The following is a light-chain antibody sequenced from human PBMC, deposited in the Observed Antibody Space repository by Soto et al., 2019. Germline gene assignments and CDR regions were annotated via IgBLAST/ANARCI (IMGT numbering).Light chain of an antibody. CDR1: TSDVGRYDY. V-gene: IGLV2-14*01. CDR3: ASYTASTTLV. J-gene: IGLJ3*02. Sequence: QSALTQPASVSGSPGQSITISCTGTTSDVGRYDYVTWYQQHPGKAPKLLIYEVTSRPSGVSNRFSGSKSGNTASLSISGLQAEDEAVYYCASYTASTTLVFGGGTQLTVL. CDR2: EVT.